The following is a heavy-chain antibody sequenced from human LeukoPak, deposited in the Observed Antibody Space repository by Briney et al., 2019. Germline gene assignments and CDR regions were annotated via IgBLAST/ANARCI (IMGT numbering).Heavy chain of an antibody. CDR3: ARRLPYDYVWGSYRYDDAFDI. D-gene: IGHD3-16*02. Sequence: KPSETLSLTCTVSGGSISSSSYYWGWIRQPPGKGLEWIGSIYYSGSTYYNPSLKSRVTISVDTSKNQLSLKLSSVTAADTAVYYCARRLPYDYVWGSYRYDDAFDIWGQGTMVTVSS. J-gene: IGHJ3*02. CDR2: IYYSGST. CDR1: GGSISSSSYY. V-gene: IGHV4-39*01.